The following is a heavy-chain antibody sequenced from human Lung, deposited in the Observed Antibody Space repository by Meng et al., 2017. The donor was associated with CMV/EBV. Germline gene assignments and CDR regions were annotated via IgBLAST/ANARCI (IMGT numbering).Heavy chain of an antibody. CDR2: IYHSGST. Sequence: VQLAESRPGLVKPSGTLSPTCAVSGASISSSNWGSWVRQPPGKGLEWIGEIYHSGSTNYNPSLKSRVTISVDKSKNQFSLKLSSVTAADTAVYYCASFPPPGKQWLVTDYWGQGTLVTVSS. D-gene: IGHD6-19*01. V-gene: IGHV4-4*02. J-gene: IGHJ4*02. CDR3: ASFPPPGKQWLVTDY. CDR1: GASISSSNW.